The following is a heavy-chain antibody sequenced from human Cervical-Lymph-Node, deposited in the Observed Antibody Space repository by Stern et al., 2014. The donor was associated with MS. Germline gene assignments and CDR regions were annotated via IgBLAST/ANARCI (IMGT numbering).Heavy chain of an antibody. D-gene: IGHD6-13*01. CDR2: IFPVFGTP. J-gene: IGHJ5*02. CDR3: ALSSETSDRWYSLGYDL. V-gene: IGHV1-69*01. Sequence: VQLVESGADVTKPGSSVKVSCKASGGTFSQFPSSWVRQAPGQGLEWMGGIFPVFGTPTYAQEFRGRVTITADVSTSTVYMELSSLRSDDTAVYYCALSSETSDRWYSLGYDLWGQGTLVTVSS. CDR1: GGTFSQFP.